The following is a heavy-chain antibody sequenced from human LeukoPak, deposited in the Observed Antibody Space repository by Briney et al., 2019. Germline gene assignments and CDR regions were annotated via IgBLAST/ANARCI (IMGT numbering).Heavy chain of an antibody. CDR1: GFTFGDYA. Sequence: SGGSLRLSCTASGFTFGDYAMTWVRQAPGKGLEWVSSISSSSSYIYYGDSVKGRFTISRDNAKNSLYLQMNSLRAEDTAVYYCARDGAVTNGRYFDYWGQGTLVTVSS. J-gene: IGHJ4*02. V-gene: IGHV3-21*01. CDR2: ISSSSSYI. D-gene: IGHD4-17*01. CDR3: ARDGAVTNGRYFDY.